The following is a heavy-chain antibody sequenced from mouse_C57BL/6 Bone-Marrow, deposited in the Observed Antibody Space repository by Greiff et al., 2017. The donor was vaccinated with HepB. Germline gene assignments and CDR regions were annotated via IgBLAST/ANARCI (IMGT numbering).Heavy chain of an antibody. J-gene: IGHJ2*01. V-gene: IGHV5-12*01. CDR1: GFTFSDYY. Sequence: EVQRVESGGGLVQPGGSLKLSCAASGFTFSDYYMYWVRQTPEKRLEWVAYISNGGGSTYYPDTVKGRFTISRDNAKNTLYLQMSRLKSEDTAMYYCALGLRGFDYWGQGTTLTVSS. D-gene: IGHD4-1*01. CDR3: ALGLRGFDY. CDR2: ISNGGGST.